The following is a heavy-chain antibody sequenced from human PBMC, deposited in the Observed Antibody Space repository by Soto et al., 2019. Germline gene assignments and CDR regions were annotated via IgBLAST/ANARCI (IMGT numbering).Heavy chain of an antibody. CDR3: ASQPVVVAATGLE. J-gene: IGHJ6*02. CDR1: GFTFSSYA. D-gene: IGHD2-15*01. Sequence: HPGGSLRLSCAASGFTFSSYAMSWVRQAPGKGLEWVSAISGSGGSTYYADSVKGRFTISRDNSKNTLYLQMNSLRAEDTAVYYCASQPVVVAATGLEWGQGTTVTVSS. V-gene: IGHV3-23*01. CDR2: ISGSGGST.